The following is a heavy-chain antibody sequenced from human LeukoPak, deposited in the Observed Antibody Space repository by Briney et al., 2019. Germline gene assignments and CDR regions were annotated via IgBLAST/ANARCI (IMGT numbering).Heavy chain of an antibody. CDR2: IVVGSGNT. J-gene: IGHJ6*02. CDR1: GFTFTSSA. CDR3: AAWSPNRKVVPAAYYYYGMDV. Sequence: SVKVSCKASGFTFTSSAVQWVRQARGQRLEWIGWIVVGSGNTNYAQKFQERVTITRDMSTSTAYMELSSLRSEDTAVYYCAAWSPNRKVVPAAYYYYGMDVWGQGTTVTVSS. D-gene: IGHD2-2*01. V-gene: IGHV1-58*01.